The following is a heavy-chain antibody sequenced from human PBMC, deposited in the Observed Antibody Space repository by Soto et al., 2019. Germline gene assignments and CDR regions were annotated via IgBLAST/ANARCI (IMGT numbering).Heavy chain of an antibody. Sequence: QVQLVQSGAEVKKPGASVKVSCKASGYTFTSYGIGWVRQAPGQGLAWMGWISAFNGNTNYAQELQGRVTMLTYTSTGTAYMELRSLRSDDTAVYYCARDRGSYALDYWGQGTLVTVSS. CDR3: ARDRGSYALDY. J-gene: IGHJ4*02. D-gene: IGHD1-26*01. V-gene: IGHV1-18*01. CDR1: GYTFTSYG. CDR2: ISAFNGNT.